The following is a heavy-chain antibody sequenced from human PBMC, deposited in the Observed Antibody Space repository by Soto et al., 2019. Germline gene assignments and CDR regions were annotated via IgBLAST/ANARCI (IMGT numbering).Heavy chain of an antibody. D-gene: IGHD3-16*01. CDR3: AREGVRGMDV. Sequence: QVQLVQSGAEVKKPGSSVKVSCKSSGGTFSNYGFSWVRQAPGQGLECMGVIVPIFGAEHPQKFQGRITMTRNTSISTAYMELSSLRSEDTAVYYCAREGVRGMDVWGQGTTVTVSS. CDR1: GGTFSNYG. J-gene: IGHJ6*02. V-gene: IGHV1-69*05. CDR2: IVPIFGA.